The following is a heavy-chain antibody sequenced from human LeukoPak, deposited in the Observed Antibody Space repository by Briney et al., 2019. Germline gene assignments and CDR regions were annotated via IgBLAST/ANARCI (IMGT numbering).Heavy chain of an antibody. J-gene: IGHJ6*02. CDR3: ASSYYYDSSGYPRPYYYGRDV. CDR2: ISYDGNNK. V-gene: IGHV3-30*03. CDR1: GFTFSSYG. Sequence: PGGSLRLSCAASGFTFSSYGMHWVRQAPGKGLEWVAVISYDGNNKYYADSVKGRFTISRDNSKNTLYLQMNSLRAEDTAVYYCASSYYYDSSGYPRPYYYGRDVWGQGTTVTV. D-gene: IGHD3-22*01.